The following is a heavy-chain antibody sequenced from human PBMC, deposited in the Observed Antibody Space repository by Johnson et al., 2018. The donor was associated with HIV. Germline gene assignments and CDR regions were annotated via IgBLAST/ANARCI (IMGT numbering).Heavy chain of an antibody. J-gene: IGHJ3*02. Sequence: VQLVESGGGLVQPGGSLRLSCAASGFTFSSYWMSWVRQAPGKGLEWVANIKQDGTEKYYVGSVKGRFTISRDNAKNSLYLQMSSLRAEDTAVYYCARDGPWLQSQRDALYIWGQGTMVTVSS. CDR3: ARDGPWLQSQRDALYI. V-gene: IGHV3-7*01. CDR1: GFTFSSYW. D-gene: IGHD5-24*01. CDR2: IKQDGTEK.